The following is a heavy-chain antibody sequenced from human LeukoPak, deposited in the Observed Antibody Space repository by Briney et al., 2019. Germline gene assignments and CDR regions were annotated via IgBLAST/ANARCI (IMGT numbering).Heavy chain of an antibody. CDR3: AKAMGSYGFNWFDP. CDR1: GFTFDDYA. V-gene: IGHV3-9*01. CDR2: ISWNSGSI. J-gene: IGHJ5*02. D-gene: IGHD5-18*01. Sequence: GRSLRLSYAASGFTFDDYAMHWVRQAPGKGLEWVSGISWNSGSIGYADSVKGRFTISRDNAKNSLYLQMNSLRAEDTALYYCAKAMGSYGFNWFDPWGQGTLVTVSS.